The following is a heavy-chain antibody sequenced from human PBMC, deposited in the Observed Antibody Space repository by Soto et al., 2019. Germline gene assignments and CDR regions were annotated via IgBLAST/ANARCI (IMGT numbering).Heavy chain of an antibody. CDR3: ARVHGSYGMDV. Sequence: SETLSLTXAVYGGSFSGYYWSWIRQPLGKGLEWIGEINHIGSTNYNPSLKSRVTISVDTSKSQFSLKLSSVTAEDTAVYYCARVHGSYGMDVWGQGTTVTVSS. V-gene: IGHV4-34*01. CDR1: GGSFSGYY. CDR2: INHIGST. J-gene: IGHJ6*02.